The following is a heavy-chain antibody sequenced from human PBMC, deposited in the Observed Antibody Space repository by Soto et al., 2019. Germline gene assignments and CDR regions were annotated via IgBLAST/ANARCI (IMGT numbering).Heavy chain of an antibody. CDR2: INAGGGSA. D-gene: IGHD6-19*01. CDR1: GSAITRYY. Sequence: QVDLVQSGAEVKKPGASVTISCKASGSAITRYYIHWVRQAPGRGLEWMGIINAGGGSASYAQKVQDRVTIDKDTSTGTVYMDLRSLRTEDTAVYYCARDTSGWSLNGLDVWGQGTTVNVSS. V-gene: IGHV1-46*01. CDR3: ARDTSGWSLNGLDV. J-gene: IGHJ6*02.